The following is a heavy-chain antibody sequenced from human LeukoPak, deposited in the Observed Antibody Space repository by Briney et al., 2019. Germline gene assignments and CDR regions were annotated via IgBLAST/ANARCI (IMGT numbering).Heavy chain of an antibody. CDR1: GYSISSGYY. J-gene: IGHJ6*03. Sequence: SETLSLTCTVSGYSISSGYYWGWIRQPPEKGLERIGSNYHSGSTYYHPSLKSRVTISVHTSKNQFSLKLGSVTAADTAVYYCARATDSSSWYGAYYYYYYMDVWGKGTTVTVSS. CDR3: ARATDSSSWYGAYYYYYYMDV. CDR2: NYHSGST. V-gene: IGHV4-38-2*02. D-gene: IGHD6-13*01.